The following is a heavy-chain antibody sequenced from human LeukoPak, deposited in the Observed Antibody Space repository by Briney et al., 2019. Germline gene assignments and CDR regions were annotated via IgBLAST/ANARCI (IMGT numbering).Heavy chain of an antibody. CDR3: AREGDIVVVVAASGWFDP. D-gene: IGHD2-15*01. CDR2: INPSGGST. CDR1: GGTFSSYA. V-gene: IGHV1-46*01. J-gene: IGHJ5*02. Sequence: ASVKVSCKASGGTFSSYAISWVRQAPGQGLEWMGIINPSGGSTSYAQKFQGGVTMTRDTSTSTVYMELSSLRSEDTAVYYCAREGDIVVVVAASGWFDPWGQGTLVTVSS.